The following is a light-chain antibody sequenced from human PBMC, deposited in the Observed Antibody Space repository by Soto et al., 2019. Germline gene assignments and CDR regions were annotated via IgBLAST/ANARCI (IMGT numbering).Light chain of an antibody. J-gene: IGKJ3*01. CDR2: LGS. Sequence: DIVMTQSPLSLPVTPGEPASISCRSSQSLLHSNGYNYLDWYLQKPGQSPQLLIYLGSNRASEVPDRFSGSGSGTDFTLKISRVEAEDVGVYYCMQALQTPRFTFGPGTKVDIK. CDR1: QSLLHSNGYNY. V-gene: IGKV2-28*01. CDR3: MQALQTPRFT.